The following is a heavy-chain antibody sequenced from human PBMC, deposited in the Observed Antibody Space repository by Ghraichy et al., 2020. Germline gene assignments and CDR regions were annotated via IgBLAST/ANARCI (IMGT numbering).Heavy chain of an antibody. CDR2: INTDGSST. Sequence: GGSLRLSCAASGLTFSRHWMHWVRQAPGKGLVWVSHINTDGSSTAYADSVKGRFTVSRDNAKNTLYLQMNSLRAEDTAVYYCAQSDSLGGYWFFDLWSRGTLVTVSS. V-gene: IGHV3-74*01. CDR1: GLTFSRHW. CDR3: AQSDSLGGYWFFDL. J-gene: IGHJ2*01. D-gene: IGHD2-15*01.